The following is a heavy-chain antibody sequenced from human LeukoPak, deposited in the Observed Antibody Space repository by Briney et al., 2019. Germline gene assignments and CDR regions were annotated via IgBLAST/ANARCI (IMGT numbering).Heavy chain of an antibody. Sequence: ASVKVSCKASGYTFTSYGISWVRQAPGQGLEWMGWIRAYNGNTNYAQKLQGRVTMTTDTSTSTAYMELRSLRSDDTAVYYCARAQWLVLPFDYWGQGTLVTVSS. CDR1: GYTFTSYG. D-gene: IGHD6-19*01. CDR2: IRAYNGNT. J-gene: IGHJ4*02. V-gene: IGHV1-18*01. CDR3: ARAQWLVLPFDY.